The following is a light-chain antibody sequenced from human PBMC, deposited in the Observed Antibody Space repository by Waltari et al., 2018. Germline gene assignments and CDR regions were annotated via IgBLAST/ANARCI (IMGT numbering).Light chain of an antibody. CDR2: DAS. V-gene: IGKV1-5*01. CDR1: HSIDYW. J-gene: IGKJ4*01. CDR3: QQYRDYPLT. Sequence: DFQMTQSPSTLAASVGDRVTITCRASHSIDYWLAWYQQKPGKAPKLLIYDASNLDSGVPSRFSGSGSETEFALTISSLQPDDFATYYCQQYRDYPLTFGGGTNLEIK.